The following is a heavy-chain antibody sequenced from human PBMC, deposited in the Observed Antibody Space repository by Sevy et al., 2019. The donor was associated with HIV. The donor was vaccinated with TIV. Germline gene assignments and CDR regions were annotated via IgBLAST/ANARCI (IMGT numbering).Heavy chain of an antibody. CDR3: ARVMRRILWWSLDS. J-gene: IGHJ5*01. CDR1: GFTFSDYY. D-gene: IGHD2-21*01. Sequence: GGSLRLSCAASGFTFSDYYMHWVRQAPGKGLEWVGRIGNKANSYTTESAASVKGRFTISRDDSKNSLYLQMHSLKTDDTAVYYCARVMRRILWWSLDSWGQGNPGHRLL. CDR2: IGNKANSYTT. V-gene: IGHV3-72*01.